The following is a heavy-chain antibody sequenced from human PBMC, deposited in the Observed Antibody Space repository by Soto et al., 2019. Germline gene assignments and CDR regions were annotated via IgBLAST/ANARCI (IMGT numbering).Heavy chain of an antibody. J-gene: IGHJ4*02. Sequence: VPLLESGGGLVQPGGSLTLSCAASGFTFSSYGMTWVRQAPGKGLEWVSFSSATGSGRYYADSVKGRFTISRDNSKNTLYLQMSSLRADDTAVYYCAKDRRAGGNYGFYSDFWGQGALVTVSS. V-gene: IGHV3-23*01. CDR3: AKDRRAGGNYGFYSDF. CDR1: GFTFSSYG. CDR2: SSATGSGR. D-gene: IGHD1-7*01.